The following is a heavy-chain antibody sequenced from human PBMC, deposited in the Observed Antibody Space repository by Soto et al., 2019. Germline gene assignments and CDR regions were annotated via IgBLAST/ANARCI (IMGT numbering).Heavy chain of an antibody. V-gene: IGHV4-30-4*01. CDR2: IYYSGST. D-gene: IGHD3-3*01. Sequence: SETLSLTCTVSGGSIGSGDYYWGWIRHPPGKGLEWIGYIYYSGSTYYNPSLRSRVTISVDTSKNQFSLKLSSVTAADTAVYYCARCQGYDFWSGYYFHRFDPWGQGTLVTVSS. CDR1: GGSIGSGDYY. J-gene: IGHJ5*02. CDR3: ARCQGYDFWSGYYFHRFDP.